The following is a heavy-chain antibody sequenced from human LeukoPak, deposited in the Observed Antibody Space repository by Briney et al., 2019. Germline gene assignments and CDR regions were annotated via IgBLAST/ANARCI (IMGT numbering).Heavy chain of an antibody. CDR2: ISAYNGNT. Sequence: AAVKVSCKSSGYTFTSYGISWVRQAPGQGLEWMGWISAYNGNTNYAQKLQGTVTMTTDTSTRTAYMELRSLRSDDTAVYYCARDLARDGSGSYYPGDNWFDPWGQGTLVTVSS. V-gene: IGHV1-18*01. CDR1: GYTFTSYG. CDR3: ARDLARDGSGSYYPGDNWFDP. D-gene: IGHD3-10*01. J-gene: IGHJ5*02.